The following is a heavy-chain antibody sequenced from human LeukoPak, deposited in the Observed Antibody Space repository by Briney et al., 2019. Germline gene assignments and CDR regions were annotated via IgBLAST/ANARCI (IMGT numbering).Heavy chain of an antibody. CDR3: ARVYDYVWGSYRYREAYYFDY. Sequence: ASVKVSCKASGYTFTGYYMHWVRQAPGQGLEWMGWINPNSGGTSYAQKFQGRVTMTRDTSISTAYMELSRLRSDDTAVYYCARVYDYVWGSYRYREAYYFDYWGQGTLVTVSS. CDR2: INPNSGGT. D-gene: IGHD3-16*02. CDR1: GYTFTGYY. V-gene: IGHV1-2*02. J-gene: IGHJ4*02.